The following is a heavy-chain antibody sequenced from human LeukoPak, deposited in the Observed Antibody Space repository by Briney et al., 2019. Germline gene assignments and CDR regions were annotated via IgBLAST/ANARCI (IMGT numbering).Heavy chain of an antibody. Sequence: ASVKVSSKASGYTFTGYYMHWVRQAPGQGLEWMGRSNPNSGGTNYAQKFQGRVTMTRDTSISTAYMELSRLRSDDTAVYYCARVRGGWFDPWGQGTLVTVSS. CDR2: SNPNSGGT. CDR1: GYTFTGYY. J-gene: IGHJ5*02. V-gene: IGHV1-2*06. CDR3: ARVRGGWFDP. D-gene: IGHD3-10*01.